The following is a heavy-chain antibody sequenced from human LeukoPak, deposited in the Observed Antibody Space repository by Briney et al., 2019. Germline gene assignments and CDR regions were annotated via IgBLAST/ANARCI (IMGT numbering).Heavy chain of an antibody. V-gene: IGHV3-23*01. CDR1: GFTFSSYA. CDR2: ISGSGGST. Sequence: GGSLRLSCAASGFTFSSYAMSWVRQAPGKGLEWVSAISGSGGSTYYAGSVKGRFTISRDNSKNTLYLRMNSLRAEDTAVYYCAKKRGVVPAAMPIDYWGQGTLVTVSS. J-gene: IGHJ4*02. D-gene: IGHD2-2*01. CDR3: AKKRGVVPAAMPIDY.